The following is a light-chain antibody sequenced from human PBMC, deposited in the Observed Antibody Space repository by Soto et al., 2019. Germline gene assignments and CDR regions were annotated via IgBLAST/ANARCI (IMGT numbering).Light chain of an antibody. CDR2: DAS. CDR1: QSISSW. J-gene: IGKJ1*01. V-gene: IGKV1-5*01. CDR3: QQYNSYSRT. Sequence: DIQMTQSPSTLSASVGDRVTITCRASQSISSWLAWYQQKPGKAPKLRIYDASSLESGVPSRFSGSGSGTEFTLTISSLQPDDFATYYGQQYNSYSRTFGQGTKVEIK.